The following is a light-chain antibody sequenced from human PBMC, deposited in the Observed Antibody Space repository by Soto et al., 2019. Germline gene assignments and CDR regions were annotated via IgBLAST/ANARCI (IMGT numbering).Light chain of an antibody. CDR2: TNN. Sequence: QSVLTQPPSASGTPGQRVTISCSGSSSNIGSNTVNWYQQLPGTAPKLLIYTNNQRPSGVPDRFSGSKSGTSGSLAISGLQSEDEAHYYCAAWDDSLYGVIFGGGTKLTVL. CDR3: AAWDDSLYGVI. CDR1: SSNIGSNT. J-gene: IGLJ2*01. V-gene: IGLV1-44*01.